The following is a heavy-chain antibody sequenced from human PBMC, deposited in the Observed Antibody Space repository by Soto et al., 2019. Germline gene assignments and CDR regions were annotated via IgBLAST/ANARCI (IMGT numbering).Heavy chain of an antibody. V-gene: IGHV3-9*01. J-gene: IGHJ6*02. D-gene: IGHD3-3*01. CDR3: ERSWSGSTSGRVDV. CDR1: GFTFDDHV. Sequence: EVQLVESGVGLVHPGRSLRLSCVASGFTFDDHVMHWVRQIPGKGLEWVGHISWDGYSIGYGGSERVRFTISRDNAKNSLYLQMNSLRPEYTALYDGERSWSGSTSGRVDVWGQGNTGTVS. CDR2: ISWDGYSI.